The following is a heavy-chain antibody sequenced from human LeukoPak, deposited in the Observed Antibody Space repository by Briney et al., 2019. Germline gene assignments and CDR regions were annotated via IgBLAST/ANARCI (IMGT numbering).Heavy chain of an antibody. CDR2: ISGSGTNT. D-gene: IGHD1-26*01. J-gene: IGHJ4*02. CDR3: AKGEGSYHGLDY. V-gene: IGHV3-23*01. Sequence: GGSLRLSCAASGFTFSSYAMTWVRQAPGKGLEWVSVISGSGTNTDYADPVKGRFTISRDNSKNTLYLQMNSLRTEDTAVYYCAKGEGSYHGLDYWGQGTLVTVSS. CDR1: GFTFSSYA.